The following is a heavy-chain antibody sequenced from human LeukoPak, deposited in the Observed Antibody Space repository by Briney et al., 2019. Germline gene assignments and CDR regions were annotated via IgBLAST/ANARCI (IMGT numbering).Heavy chain of an antibody. D-gene: IGHD2-15*01. J-gene: IGHJ4*02. CDR1: GVTFSNDF. CDR2: ISSEGFI. Sequence: GGSLRLSCAASGVTFSNDFMGWVRQAPGKGLEWVSLISSEGFIYYADSVKGRFTTSRDISKNSLYLQMNSLRAEDTAFYYCARGRGADWGQGVLVTVSS. CDR3: ARGRGAD. V-gene: IGHV3-53*01.